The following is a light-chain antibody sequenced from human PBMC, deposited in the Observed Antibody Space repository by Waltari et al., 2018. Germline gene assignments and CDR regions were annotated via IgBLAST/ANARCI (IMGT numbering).Light chain of an antibody. V-gene: IGKV3-15*01. J-gene: IGKJ3*01. Sequence: EIVMTQSPATLSVSPGERATLSCRASQSVRSNLAWCQQNPGQAPRPLIYGSSNRATGVPAKFSGSGSGTDFTLTISSLQSEDFAIYYCQQYNNWPPVFTFGPGTRVDIK. CDR2: GSS. CDR3: QQYNNWPPVFT. CDR1: QSVRSN.